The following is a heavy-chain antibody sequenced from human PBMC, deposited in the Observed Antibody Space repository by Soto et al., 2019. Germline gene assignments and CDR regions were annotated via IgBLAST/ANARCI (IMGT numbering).Heavy chain of an antibody. CDR1: GGSISGCD. CDR3: ARDLSGYCGTDCYPLHV. J-gene: IGHJ6*02. V-gene: IGHV4-59*01. CDR2: MYNTGST. Sequence: WETLSLTCTVSGGSISGCDWRWIRQPPGKGLEWIGYMYNTGSTVYNPSFKSRVTISVDTSKNQFSLKLNSVTAADTAVYYCARDLSGYCGTDCYPLHVWGQGTTVT. D-gene: IGHD2-21*02.